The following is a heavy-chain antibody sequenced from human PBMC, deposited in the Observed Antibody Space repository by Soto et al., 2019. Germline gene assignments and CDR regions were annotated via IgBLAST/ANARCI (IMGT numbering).Heavy chain of an antibody. CDR3: ARPPRAYYDILTGYYREDGYYYMDV. D-gene: IGHD3-9*01. V-gene: IGHV3-48*01. CDR1: GFTFSSYS. CDR2: ISSSSSTI. Sequence: GGSLRLSCAASGFTFSSYSMNWVRQAPGKGLEWVSYISSSSSTIYYADSVKGRFTISRDNAKNSLYLQMNSLRAEDTAVYYCARPPRAYYDILTGYYREDGYYYMDVWGKGTTVTVSS. J-gene: IGHJ6*03.